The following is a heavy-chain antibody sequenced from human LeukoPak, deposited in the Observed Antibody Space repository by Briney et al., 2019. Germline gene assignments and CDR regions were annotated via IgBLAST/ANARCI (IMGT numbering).Heavy chain of an antibody. CDR1: GFTFSAYN. CDR2: ISSSSNYI. V-gene: IGHV3-21*01. CDR3: ARDEGVSFDY. Sequence: GGSLRLSCVTSGFTFSAYNMNWVRQAPGKGLEWVSCISSSSNYIYYADSVKGRSTISRDNAKNSPYLQMNSLRAEDTAVYYCARDEGVSFDYWGQGTLVTVSS. J-gene: IGHJ4*02.